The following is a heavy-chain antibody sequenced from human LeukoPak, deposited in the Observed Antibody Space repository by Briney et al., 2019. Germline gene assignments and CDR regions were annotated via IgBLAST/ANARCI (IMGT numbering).Heavy chain of an antibody. J-gene: IGHJ4*02. Sequence: GGSLRLSCAASGFTVSGNYMSWVRQAPGKGLEWVSVIYSGGSTYYADSVKGRFTISRDNSKNTLYLQMNSLRAEDTAVYYCANTDIAAAGTRDYWGQGTLVTVSS. D-gene: IGHD6-13*01. CDR2: IYSGGST. CDR3: ANTDIAAAGTRDY. CDR1: GFTVSGNY. V-gene: IGHV3-66*01.